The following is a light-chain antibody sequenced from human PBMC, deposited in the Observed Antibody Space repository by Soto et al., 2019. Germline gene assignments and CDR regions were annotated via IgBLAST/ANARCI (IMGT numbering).Light chain of an antibody. CDR3: HQYNNRPTRT. J-gene: IGKJ1*01. V-gene: IGKV3D-15*01. CDR2: EAS. CDR1: QSVGSK. Sequence: EIVMTQSPPTLSGSPGERATLSCRASQSVGSKLAWYQQRPAQAPRLLIYEASNRATGIPARFSGSGSGAELALTISSLQSEDLSVSYCHQYNNRPTRTFGQGTKVDIK.